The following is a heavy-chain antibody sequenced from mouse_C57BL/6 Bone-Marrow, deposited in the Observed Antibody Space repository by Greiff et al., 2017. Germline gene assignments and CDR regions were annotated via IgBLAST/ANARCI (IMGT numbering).Heavy chain of an antibody. V-gene: IGHV1-26*01. CDR2: INPNNGGT. CDR1: GYTFTDYY. CDR3: AKGGGNWAY. Sequence: VQLQQSGPELVKPGASVKISCKASGYTFTDYYMNWVKQSHGKSLEWIGDINPNNGGTSYNQKFKGKATLTVDKSSSTAYMELRSLTSEDSAVYYCAKGGGNWAYWGQGTLVTVSA. D-gene: IGHD2-1*01. J-gene: IGHJ3*01.